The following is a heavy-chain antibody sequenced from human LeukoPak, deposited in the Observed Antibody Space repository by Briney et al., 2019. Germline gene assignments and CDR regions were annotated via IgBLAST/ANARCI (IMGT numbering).Heavy chain of an antibody. CDR1: GFTFSSYA. Sequence: GGSLRLSCAASGFTFSSYAMNWVRQAPGKGLEWVSAITGSGGRTYYADSVKGRFTISRDNAKNSLYLQMNSLRAEDTAVYYCARGGYCSSTSCYHTRLDYWGQGTLVTVSS. CDR2: ITGSGGRT. V-gene: IGHV3-23*01. D-gene: IGHD2-2*01. J-gene: IGHJ4*02. CDR3: ARGGYCSSTSCYHTRLDY.